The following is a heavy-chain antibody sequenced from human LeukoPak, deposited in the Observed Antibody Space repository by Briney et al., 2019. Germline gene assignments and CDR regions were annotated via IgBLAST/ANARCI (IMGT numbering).Heavy chain of an antibody. D-gene: IGHD3-3*01. Sequence: PGGSLRLSCAASGFTFSGYFMAWVRQAPGKGLEWVSYISSSSNSMYYAGSVKGRFTISRDNAKNSLSLQMNSLRDEDTALYYCASNFFWSGQYFDYWGQGTLVTVSS. CDR3: ASNFFWSGQYFDY. CDR1: GFTFSGYF. J-gene: IGHJ4*02. V-gene: IGHV3-48*02. CDR2: ISSSSNSM.